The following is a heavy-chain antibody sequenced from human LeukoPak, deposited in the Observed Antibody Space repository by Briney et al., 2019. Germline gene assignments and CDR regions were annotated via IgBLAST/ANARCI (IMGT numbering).Heavy chain of an antibody. Sequence: GGSLRLSCAASGFTLSSNYMSWVRQAPGKGLEWVSVIYSGGSTYYADSVKGRFTISRDNSKNTLYLQMNSLRAEDTAVYFCARENSVRDEAWWFNPWGQGTLVTVSS. J-gene: IGHJ5*02. CDR2: IYSGGST. V-gene: IGHV3-53*01. CDR1: GFTLSSNY. CDR3: ARENSVRDEAWWFNP. D-gene: IGHD5-24*01.